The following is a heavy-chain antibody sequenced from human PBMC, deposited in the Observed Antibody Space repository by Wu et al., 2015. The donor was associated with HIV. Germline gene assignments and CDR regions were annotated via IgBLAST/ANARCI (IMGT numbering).Heavy chain of an antibody. CDR3: ARGCPRVGAPDRYGMDV. CDR2: IIPIFGTA. J-gene: IGHJ6*02. V-gene: IGHV1-69*05. CDR1: GGTFSSYA. Sequence: QVQLVQSGAEVKKPGSSVKVSCKASGGTFSSYAISWVRQAPGQGLEWMGGIIPIFGTANYAQKFQGRVTITTDESTSTAYMELSSLRSEDTAVYYCARGCPRVGAPDRYGMDVWGQGDHGSPSP. D-gene: IGHD1-26*01.